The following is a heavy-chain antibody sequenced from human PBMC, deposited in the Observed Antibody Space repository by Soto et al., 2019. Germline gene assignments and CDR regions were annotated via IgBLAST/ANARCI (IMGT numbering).Heavy chain of an antibody. D-gene: IGHD2-15*01. CDR2: IVPSCHST. CDR3: ASEGYCSGGSCYSGAFDI. CDR1: GYTVSSYY. Sequence: ASVKVSCKASGYTVSSYYMHWVRQAPGQGLEWMRRIVPSCHSTTYAQKFQGRVTITADESTSTPYMELSSLRYEDTAVYYCASEGYCSGGSCYSGAFDIWGQGTMVTVSS. J-gene: IGHJ3*02. V-gene: IGHV1-46*01.